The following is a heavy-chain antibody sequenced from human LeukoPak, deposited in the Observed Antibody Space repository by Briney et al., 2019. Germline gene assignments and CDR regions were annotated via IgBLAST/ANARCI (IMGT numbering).Heavy chain of an antibody. V-gene: IGHV3-23*01. J-gene: IGHJ1*01. CDR2: ISGGGGGT. D-gene: IGHD3-10*01. CDR3: AKVRGVGTHIWLLPWEL. Sequence: GGAPTLFYAASGFIFHTYAVAWAHPTPGTRWGLGSSISGGGGGTYYEHAVKGCFTVSRDNDNNTLYLQMSGLTAADTAFYYCAKVRGVGTHIWLLPWELWGQGTLVTVSS. CDR1: GFIFHTYA.